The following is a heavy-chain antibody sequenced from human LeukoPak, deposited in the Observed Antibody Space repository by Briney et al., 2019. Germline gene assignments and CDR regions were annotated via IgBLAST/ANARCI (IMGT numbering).Heavy chain of an antibody. V-gene: IGHV3-49*04. D-gene: IGHD3-22*01. J-gene: IGHJ4*02. Sequence: GGSLRLSCTASGFTFGDYSMSWVRQAPGKGLEWVSFIRSKAYGGTTEYAASVKGRFTISRDDSKSIAYLQMNSLKTEDTAMYYCTRHFLDDSSAYRDYWGQGTLVTVSS. CDR3: TRHFLDDSSAYRDY. CDR1: GFTFGDYS. CDR2: IRSKAYGGTT.